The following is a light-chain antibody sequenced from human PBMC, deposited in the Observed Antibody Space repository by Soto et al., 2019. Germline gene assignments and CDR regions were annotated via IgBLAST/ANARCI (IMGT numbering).Light chain of an antibody. Sequence: QSVRTQAAAVSGSPGQSITISCTVTSGDVGGYNYVSWYQQHPGKAPKLMIYDVSNRPSGVSNRFSGSKSGNTASLTISGLQAEDEADYYCSSYTSSSTYVFGTGTKVTVL. CDR1: SGDVGGYNY. V-gene: IGLV2-14*01. J-gene: IGLJ1*01. CDR2: DVS. CDR3: SSYTSSSTYV.